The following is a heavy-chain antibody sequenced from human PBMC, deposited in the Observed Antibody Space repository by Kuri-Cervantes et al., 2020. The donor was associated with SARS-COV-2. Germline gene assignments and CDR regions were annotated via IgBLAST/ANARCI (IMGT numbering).Heavy chain of an antibody. J-gene: IGHJ5*02. CDR1: GFTFSSYA. CDR3: AREGCSSTSCYSAWFDP. V-gene: IGHV3-23*01. Sequence: GESLKISCAASGFTFSSYAMSWVRQAPGKGLEWVSAISGSGGSTYYADSVKGRFTISRDNSKNTLYLQMNSLRAEDTAVYYCAREGCSSTSCYSAWFDPWGQGTLVTVSS. D-gene: IGHD2-2*01. CDR2: ISGSGGST.